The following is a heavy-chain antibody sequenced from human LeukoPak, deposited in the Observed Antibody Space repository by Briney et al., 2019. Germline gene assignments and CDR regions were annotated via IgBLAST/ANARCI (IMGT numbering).Heavy chain of an antibody. Sequence: SETLSLTCTVSGYSISSGYYWGWIRQPPGKGLEWIGSIYHSGSTYYNPSLKSRVTISVDTSKNQFSLKLSSVTAADTAVYYCARDPFTMVRSGSVYWGQGTLVTVSS. CDR3: ARDPFTMVRSGSVY. J-gene: IGHJ4*02. CDR2: IYHSGST. V-gene: IGHV4-38-2*02. CDR1: GYSISSGYY. D-gene: IGHD3-10*01.